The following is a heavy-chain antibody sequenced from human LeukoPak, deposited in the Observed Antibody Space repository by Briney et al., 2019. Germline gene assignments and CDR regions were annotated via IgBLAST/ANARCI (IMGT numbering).Heavy chain of an antibody. Sequence: XSSGGYYWSWIRQHPGKGLGWIVYIYYSGSTYYNPSLKTRVTISVDTSKNQFSLKLSSVTAADTAVYYCARDTKDSGYDYSYYYMDVWGKGTTVTXX. CDR1: XSSGGYY. CDR3: ARDTKDSGYDYSYYYMDV. V-gene: IGHV4-31*02. J-gene: IGHJ6*03. D-gene: IGHD5-12*01. CDR2: IYYSGST.